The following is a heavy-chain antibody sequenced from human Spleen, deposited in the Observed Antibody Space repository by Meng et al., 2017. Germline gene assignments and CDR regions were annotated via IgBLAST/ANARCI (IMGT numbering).Heavy chain of an antibody. CDR3: ARGDNWFDP. Sequence: GESLKISCAASGFTVSSIYVSWVRQAPGKGLEWVSSIYSGGSTFYADSVKGRFTISRDNSKNTLYLQMNSLRAEDTAVYYCARGDNWFDPWGQGTLVTVSS. J-gene: IGHJ5*02. V-gene: IGHV3-66*02. CDR1: GFTVSSIY. CDR2: IYSGGST.